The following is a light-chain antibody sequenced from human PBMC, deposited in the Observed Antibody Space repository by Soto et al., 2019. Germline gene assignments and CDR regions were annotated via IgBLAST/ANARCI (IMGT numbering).Light chain of an antibody. V-gene: IGKV3-11*01. Sequence: EIVLTQSPATLSLSPGERATLSCRASQSVSSYLAWYQQKPGQAPRLLSYDASNRATGTPARFSGSGSGTDFTLTVSSLEPEDFAGYYCQQRSNWPRFGQGTKVEIK. CDR2: DAS. CDR1: QSVSSY. J-gene: IGKJ1*01. CDR3: QQRSNWPR.